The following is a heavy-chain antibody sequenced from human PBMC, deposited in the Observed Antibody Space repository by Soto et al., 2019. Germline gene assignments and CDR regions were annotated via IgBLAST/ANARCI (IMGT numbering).Heavy chain of an antibody. D-gene: IGHD3-22*01. CDR3: AGLYPYESSGYHLNY. CDR1: GGSFSGYY. V-gene: IGHV4-34*01. J-gene: IGHJ4*02. CDR2: INHRGST. Sequence: SETLSLTCAVYGGSFSGYYWSWIRQPPGKGLEWIGEINHRGSTNYNPSLESRVTISVDTSKNQFSLKLRSVTAADTAVFYCAGLYPYESSGYHLNYWGQGALVTV.